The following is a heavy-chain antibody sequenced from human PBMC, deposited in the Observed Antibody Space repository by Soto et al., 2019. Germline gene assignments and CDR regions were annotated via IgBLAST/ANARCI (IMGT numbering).Heavy chain of an antibody. CDR1: GFTFDDYG. J-gene: IGHJ4*02. Sequence: DVQLVESGGGLVRPGGSRRLSCVASGFTFDDYGMHWVRQVPGKGLEWVAGISWNRGTIGYADSVRGRFTISRDNAKNSRFLQMTSLRTEDTAIYYCGKSKDIVVAPAAPVFAHWGQGMIVTVSS. CDR2: ISWNRGTI. D-gene: IGHD2-2*01. V-gene: IGHV3-9*01. CDR3: GKSKDIVVAPAAPVFAH.